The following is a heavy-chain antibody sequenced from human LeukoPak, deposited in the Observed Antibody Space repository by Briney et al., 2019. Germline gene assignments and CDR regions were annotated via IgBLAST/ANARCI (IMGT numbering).Heavy chain of an antibody. CDR2: IYYTGTT. CDR1: GDSTNTYF. CDR3: ASKSTDHGELRFDY. J-gene: IGHJ4*02. Sequence: SETLSLTCTLSGDSTNTYFWSWIRQSPGKGLEWIGYIYYTGTTNYSPSLKSRVTISVDTSKNQFSLKVNSVTAADTGVYYCASKSTDHGELRFDYWGQGTLVTVSS. V-gene: IGHV4-59*01. D-gene: IGHD4-17*01.